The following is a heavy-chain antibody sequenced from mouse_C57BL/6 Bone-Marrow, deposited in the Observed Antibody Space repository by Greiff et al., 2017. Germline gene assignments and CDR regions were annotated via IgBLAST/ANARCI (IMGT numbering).Heavy chain of an antibody. CDR3: ARGGTVVATGAMDY. V-gene: IGHV5-17*01. CDR1: GFTFSDYG. CDR2: ISSGSSTI. D-gene: IGHD1-1*01. Sequence: DVKLVESGGGLVKPGGSLKLSCAASGFTFSDYGMHWVRQAPEKGLEWVAYISSGSSTIYYADTVKGRFTISRDNAKNTLFLQMTSLRSDDTAMYYCARGGTVVATGAMDYWGQGTSVTVSS. J-gene: IGHJ4*01.